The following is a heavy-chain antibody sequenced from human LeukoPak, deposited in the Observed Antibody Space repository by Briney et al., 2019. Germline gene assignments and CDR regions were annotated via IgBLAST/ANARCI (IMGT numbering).Heavy chain of an antibody. CDR2: ISYDGSNK. V-gene: IGHV3-30*18. D-gene: IGHD6-19*01. CDR3: AKSGSGWYYFDY. J-gene: IGHJ4*02. CDR1: GFTFSSYG. Sequence: GGSLRLSCAASGFTFSSYGMHWVHQAPGKGLEWVAVISYDGSNKYYADSVKGRFTISRDNSKNTLYLQMNSLRAEDTAVYYCAKSGSGWYYFDYWGQGTLVTVSS.